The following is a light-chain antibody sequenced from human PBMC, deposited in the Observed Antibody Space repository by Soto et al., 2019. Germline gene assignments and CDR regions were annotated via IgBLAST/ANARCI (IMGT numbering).Light chain of an antibody. J-gene: IGKJ2*01. CDR1: QSVSSN. CDR2: GAS. V-gene: IGKV3-15*01. Sequence: EIVMTQSPATLSVSPGERATLSCRASQSVSSNLAWYQQKPGQAPRLLIYGASTRATGIPARFTGSGSGTEFTLTISSLQSEDVAMYYCQQYNNWPPYTFGQGTNLEIK. CDR3: QQYNNWPPYT.